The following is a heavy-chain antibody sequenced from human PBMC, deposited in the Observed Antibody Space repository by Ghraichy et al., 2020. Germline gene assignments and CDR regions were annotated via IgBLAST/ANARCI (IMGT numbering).Heavy chain of an antibody. CDR2: IIPIFGTA. J-gene: IGHJ3*02. D-gene: IGHD2-15*01. Sequence: SVKVSCKASGGTFSSYAISWVRQAPGQGLEWMGGIIPIFGTANYAQKFQGRVTITADESTSTAYMELSSLRSEDTAVYYCARDGYCSGGSCYWLYAFDIWGQGTMVTVSS. V-gene: IGHV1-69*13. CDR1: GGTFSSYA. CDR3: ARDGYCSGGSCYWLYAFDI.